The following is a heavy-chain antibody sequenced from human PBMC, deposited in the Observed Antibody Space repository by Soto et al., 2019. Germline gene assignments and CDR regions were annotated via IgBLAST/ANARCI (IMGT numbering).Heavy chain of an antibody. V-gene: IGHV4-59*08. D-gene: IGHD5-18*01. CDR2: IYYVGTT. Sequence: QVHLQESGPGLVKPSETLSLTCTVSGGPTTGYYWGWIRQPPGKGLEWIGYIYYVGTTKYNPALRSRPTISLDTSKNQFSLTLPSVTAADTAIYFCGRRDISYGPLDFWGQGRLVVVSS. CDR3: GRRDISYGPLDF. CDR1: GGPTTGYY. J-gene: IGHJ4*02.